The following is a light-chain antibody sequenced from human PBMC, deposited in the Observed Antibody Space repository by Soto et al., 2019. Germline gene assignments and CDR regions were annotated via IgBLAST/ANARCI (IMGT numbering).Light chain of an antibody. Sequence: QSVLTQPPSASGSPGQSVTISCTGTSSDVGGYNYVSWYQQHPGKAPKLMIYDVSKRPSGVPDRFSGSKSGNTASLTVSGLQAEDEADYYCSSYAGSNNLVFGGGTKLTVL. CDR1: SSDVGGYNY. V-gene: IGLV2-8*01. CDR2: DVS. J-gene: IGLJ3*02. CDR3: SSYAGSNNLV.